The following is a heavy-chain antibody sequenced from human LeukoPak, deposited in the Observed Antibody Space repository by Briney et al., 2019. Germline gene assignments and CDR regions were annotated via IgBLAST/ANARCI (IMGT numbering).Heavy chain of an antibody. V-gene: IGHV1-69*05. D-gene: IGHD5-24*01. CDR2: IIPIFSTT. CDR3: ARGGWVQQKYYMDV. CDR1: GGTFNSYA. J-gene: IGHJ6*03. Sequence: ASVKVSCKASGGTFNSYAISWVRQAPGQGLEWMGGIIPIFSTTNHAQKLQGRVTITTDESRTTAYMEASSRRSEDTAVYYCARGGWVQQKYYMDVWGKGTTVTVSS.